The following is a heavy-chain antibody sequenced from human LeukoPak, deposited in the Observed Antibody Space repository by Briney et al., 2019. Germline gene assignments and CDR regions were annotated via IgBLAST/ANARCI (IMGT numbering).Heavy chain of an antibody. D-gene: IGHD3-22*01. CDR1: GFTFSTYA. J-gene: IGHJ4*02. CDR2: ISGGGGST. Sequence: PGGSLRLSCAASGFTFSTYAMSWVRQAPGKGLEWVSAISGGGGSTYYADSVKGRFTISRDNSKNTLYLQMNSLRAEDTAVYYCAKDNGYYYDSSGYYYFDHWGQGTLVTVSS. CDR3: AKDNGYYYDSSGYYYFDH. V-gene: IGHV3-23*01.